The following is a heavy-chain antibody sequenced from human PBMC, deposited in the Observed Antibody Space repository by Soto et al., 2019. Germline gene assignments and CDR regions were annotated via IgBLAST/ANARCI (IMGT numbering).Heavy chain of an antibody. CDR3: ARDRLQNGMDV. J-gene: IGHJ6*02. CDR2: IYYSGST. Sequence: SETLSHTWPFSYGSISSYYWSWIRQPPGKGLEWIGYIYYSGSTNYNPSLKSRVTISVDTSKNQFSLKLSSVTAADTAVYYCARDRLQNGMDVWGQGTTVTVSS. CDR1: YGSISSYY. V-gene: IGHV4-59*01. D-gene: IGHD4-4*01.